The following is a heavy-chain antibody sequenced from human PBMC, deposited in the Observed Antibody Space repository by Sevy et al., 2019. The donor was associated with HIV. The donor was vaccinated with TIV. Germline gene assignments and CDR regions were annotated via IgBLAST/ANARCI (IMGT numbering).Heavy chain of an antibody. CDR3: AGGYGDLDY. CDR2: INPSGGST. J-gene: IGHJ4*02. D-gene: IGHD2-15*01. CDR1: GYTFTGYY. Sequence: ASVKVSCKASGYTFTGYYMHWVRQAPGQGLEWMGIINPSGGSTSYAQKFQGRVTMTRATSTRTVYMELTNLRSEDTAVYYCAGGYGDLDYWGQGTLVTVSS. V-gene: IGHV1-46*01.